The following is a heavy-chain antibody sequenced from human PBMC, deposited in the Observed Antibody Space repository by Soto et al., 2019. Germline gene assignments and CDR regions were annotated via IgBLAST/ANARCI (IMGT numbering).Heavy chain of an antibody. D-gene: IGHD3-10*01. CDR3: ARRYGGAFDI. J-gene: IGHJ3*02. Sequence: QVQLQESGPGLVKPSETLSLTCTVSGGSINSYYWSWIRQPPGKVLEWIGYIYYSGSTNYNPSLNRRLTISVDTSKNRSALKLSSVTAADTAVYYCARRYGGAFDIWGQGTMVTVSS. CDR1: GGSINSYY. V-gene: IGHV4-59*08. CDR2: IYYSGST.